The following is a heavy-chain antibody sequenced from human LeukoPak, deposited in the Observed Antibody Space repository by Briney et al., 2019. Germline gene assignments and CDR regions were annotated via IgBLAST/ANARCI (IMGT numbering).Heavy chain of an antibody. CDR1: GYSFTSYW. Sequence: PGESLKISCKGSGYSFTSYWIGWVGQMPGKGLEWMGIIYPGDSGTRYSPSFQGQVTISADKSISTAYLQWSSLKASDTAMYYCARHHSGSYYYDWYFDLWGRGTLVTVSS. CDR3: ARHHSGSYYYDWYFDL. CDR2: IYPGDSGT. V-gene: IGHV5-51*01. D-gene: IGHD1-26*01. J-gene: IGHJ2*01.